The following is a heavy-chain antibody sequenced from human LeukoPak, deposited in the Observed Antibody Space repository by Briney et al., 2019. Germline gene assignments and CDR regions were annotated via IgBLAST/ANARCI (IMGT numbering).Heavy chain of an antibody. CDR2: MNPNSGNT. CDR1: GYTFISYD. D-gene: IGHD3-22*01. J-gene: IGHJ4*02. Sequence: GASVKVSCKASGYTFISYDFNWVRQATGQGLEWMGWMNPNSGNTGYAQKFQGRITITRNTSIRTAYMELSSLRSEDTAVYYCARLFQRNELNYYDSSGYSLGYWGQGTLVTVSS. V-gene: IGHV1-8*01. CDR3: ARLFQRNELNYYDSSGYSLGY.